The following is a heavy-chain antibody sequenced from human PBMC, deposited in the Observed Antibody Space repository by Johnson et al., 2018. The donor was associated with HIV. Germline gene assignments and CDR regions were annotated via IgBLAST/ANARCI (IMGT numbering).Heavy chain of an antibody. Sequence: GQLVESGGGLVQPGGSLRLSCVASGFTVSGNYMSWVRQAPGKGLEWVSVMYSGGSTYYADSVKGRFTISRDNSKNTLYLQMNSLRAEATAVYYCARGHMVRGVTHAFDIWGQGTMVTVSS. V-gene: IGHV3-66*01. D-gene: IGHD3-10*01. CDR2: MYSGGST. CDR3: ARGHMVRGVTHAFDI. J-gene: IGHJ3*02. CDR1: GFTVSGNY.